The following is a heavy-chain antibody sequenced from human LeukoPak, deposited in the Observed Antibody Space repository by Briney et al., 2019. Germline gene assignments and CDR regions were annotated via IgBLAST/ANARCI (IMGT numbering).Heavy chain of an antibody. V-gene: IGHV3-21*04. CDR1: GFTFSSYS. CDR2: ISSSSSYI. D-gene: IGHD3-22*01. Sequence: PGGSLRLSCVASGFTFSSYSMNWVRQAPGKGLEWVSSISSSSSYIYYADSVKGRFTFSRDNAKNSLSLQMNSLRAEDTALYYCARDAPLSRYYYDSSGQLQGSLDYWGQGTLVTVSS. CDR3: ARDAPLSRYYYDSSGQLQGSLDY. J-gene: IGHJ4*02.